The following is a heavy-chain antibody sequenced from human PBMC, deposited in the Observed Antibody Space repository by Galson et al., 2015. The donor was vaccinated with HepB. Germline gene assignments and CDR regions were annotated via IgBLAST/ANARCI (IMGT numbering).Heavy chain of an antibody. V-gene: IGHV1-18*01. CDR1: GYTFTSYG. D-gene: IGHD2-2*03. Sequence: SVKVSCKASGYTFTSYGISWVRQAPGQGLEWMGWISAYNGNTNYAQQLQGRVTMTTDTSTTTAYMELRSLRPDDTAVYYCARDLLRGYCSSASCTRFDPWGQGTLVTVSS. CDR2: ISAYNGNT. CDR3: ARDLLRGYCSSASCTRFDP. J-gene: IGHJ5*02.